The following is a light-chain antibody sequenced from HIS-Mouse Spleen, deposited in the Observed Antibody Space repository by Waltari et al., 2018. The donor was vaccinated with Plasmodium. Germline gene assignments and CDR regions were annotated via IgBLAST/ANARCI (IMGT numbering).Light chain of an antibody. J-gene: IGKJ3*01. Sequence: DIQMTQSPPSLSASVGDRVTITCQASQDISNYLTWYQQKPGKAPKLLIYDASNLETGVPSRFSGSGSGTDFTFTISSLQPEDIATYYCQQYDNLPPLFTFGPGTKVDIK. CDR1: QDISNY. CDR3: QQYDNLPPLFT. CDR2: DAS. V-gene: IGKV1-33*01.